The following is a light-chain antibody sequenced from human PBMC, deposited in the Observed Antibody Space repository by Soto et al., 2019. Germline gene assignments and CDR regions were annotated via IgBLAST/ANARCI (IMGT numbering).Light chain of an antibody. V-gene: IGKV3-15*01. CDR3: QQYNNWPQT. Sequence: EIVMTQSPATLSVSPVERATLSCRASQSVSSNLAWYHQKPGQAPRLLMFGSSTRATGIPARFSGSGSGTEFTLTISSLQSEDFAVYYCQQYNNWPQTFGQGTKVDI. CDR2: GSS. CDR1: QSVSSN. J-gene: IGKJ1*01.